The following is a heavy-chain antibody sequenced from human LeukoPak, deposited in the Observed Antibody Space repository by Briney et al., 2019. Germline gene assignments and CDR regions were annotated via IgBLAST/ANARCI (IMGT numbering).Heavy chain of an antibody. CDR3: ASRKLGYCADGVCQGWFDP. CDR2: IYYSGTT. J-gene: IGHJ5*02. D-gene: IGHD2-8*01. V-gene: IGHV4-39*01. Sequence: PSETLSLTCTVSGDSITTGRYYWGWLRQPPGKGLEWIGSIYYSGTTYYNPSLKSRVTMSVDTSKNQFSLKLSSVTAADTAVYYCASRKLGYCADGVCQGWFDPWGQGTLVTVSS. CDR1: GDSITTGRYY.